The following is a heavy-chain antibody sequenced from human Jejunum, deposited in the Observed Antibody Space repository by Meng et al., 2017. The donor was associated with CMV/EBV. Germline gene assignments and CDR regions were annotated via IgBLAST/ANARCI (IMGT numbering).Heavy chain of an antibody. V-gene: IGHV3-21*01. Sequence: RNYCVGCGLQVPEQGLEWVSPVSRSGSQKFDDKSVEGRFTISRDDAKGSLYLHRDSLKNEDSAEYYCARGQVTCSYSSWHEGNLDYWGQGTLVTVSS. CDR2: VSRSGSQK. J-gene: IGHJ4*02. D-gene: IGHD2-2*01. CDR1: RNYC. CDR3: ARGQVTCSYSSWHEGNLDY.